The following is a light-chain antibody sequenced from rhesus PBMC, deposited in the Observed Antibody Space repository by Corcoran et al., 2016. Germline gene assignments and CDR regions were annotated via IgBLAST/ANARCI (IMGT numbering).Light chain of an antibody. Sequence: DIQMTQSPSSLSTSVGDRVTVTCRASENVNNYLHWYQQKTGKAPKVLIYKASTLQSGAPSRFSGSGSGTDFTLTLSSLQPEDFATYYCQHSYGTPFTFGPGTRLDIK. CDR3: QHSYGTPFT. V-gene: IGKV1-74*01. J-gene: IGKJ3*01. CDR2: KAS. CDR1: ENVNNY.